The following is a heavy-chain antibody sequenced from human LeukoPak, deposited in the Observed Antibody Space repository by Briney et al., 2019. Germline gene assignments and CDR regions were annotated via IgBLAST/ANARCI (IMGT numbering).Heavy chain of an antibody. V-gene: IGHV3-7*01. J-gene: IGHJ4*02. CDR3: ARLGATSAACIY. CDR2: IHQDGSEK. Sequence: GGSLRLSCAASGFTFSTYWMSWVRQAPGKGLEWVANIHQDGSEKYYVDSVKGRFTISRDNAKNSLYPQMDSLRAEDTAVYYCARLGATSAACIYWGQGTLVTVSS. CDR1: GFTFSTYW. D-gene: IGHD1-26*01.